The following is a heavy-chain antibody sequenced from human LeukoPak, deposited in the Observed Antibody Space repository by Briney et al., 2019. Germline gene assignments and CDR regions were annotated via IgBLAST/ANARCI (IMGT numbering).Heavy chain of an antibody. CDR1: RFTFSRYG. J-gene: IGHJ5*02. CDR2: IRYDGSNK. Sequence: GGSLRLSCAASRFTFSRYGMHWVRQAPGKGLEWVAFIRYDGSNKHYADSVKGRFTISRDNSKSALYLQMDSLRAEDTAVYYCAKDRHAPGRYCSSTICFPFDPWGQGTLVTVSS. V-gene: IGHV3-30*02. D-gene: IGHD2-2*01. CDR3: AKDRHAPGRYCSSTICFPFDP.